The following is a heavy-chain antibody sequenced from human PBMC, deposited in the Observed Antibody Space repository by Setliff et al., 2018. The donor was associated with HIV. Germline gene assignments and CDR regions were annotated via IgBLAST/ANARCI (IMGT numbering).Heavy chain of an antibody. Sequence: SETLSLTCTVSNGSINSGSYYWSWIRQPAGKRLEWIGRTYTSENTNYNPSFKSRVTISVDVSKNQFYLKLSSVTAADTAVYYCARRAGSDYFTRFDYWGQGALVTVSS. V-gene: IGHV4-61*02. CDR2: TYTSENT. CDR3: ARRAGSDYFTRFDY. CDR1: NGSINSGSYY. J-gene: IGHJ4*02. D-gene: IGHD3-10*01.